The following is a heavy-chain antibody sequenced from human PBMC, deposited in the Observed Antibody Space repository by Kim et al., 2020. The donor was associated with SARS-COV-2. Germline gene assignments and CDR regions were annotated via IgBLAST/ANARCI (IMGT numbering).Heavy chain of an antibody. V-gene: IGHV3-7*01. Sequence: GGSLRLSCAASGFTFSSYWMSWVRQAPGKGLEWVANIKQDGSEKYYVDSVKGRFTISRDNAKNSLYLQMNSPRAEDTAVYYCARVGLGYHDFWSGYYNRNYYYAMDVWGQGTTVTVSS. CDR3: ARVGLGYHDFWSGYYNRNYYYAMDV. CDR1: GFTFSSYW. D-gene: IGHD3-3*01. J-gene: IGHJ6*02. CDR2: IKQDGSEK.